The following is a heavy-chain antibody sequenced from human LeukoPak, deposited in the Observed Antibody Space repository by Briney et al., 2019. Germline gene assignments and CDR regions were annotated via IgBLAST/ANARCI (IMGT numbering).Heavy chain of an antibody. CDR1: GFTFSSYA. D-gene: IGHD3-16*01. V-gene: IGHV3-23*01. Sequence: GGSLRLSCAASGFTFSSYAMSWVRQAPGKGLEWVSAISGSGGSTYYADSVKGRFTISRDNSKNTLYLQMNSLRAEDTAVYYCAKDKDYDYVWGSYPYFNYFDYWGQGTLVTVSS. CDR2: ISGSGGST. J-gene: IGHJ4*02. CDR3: AKDKDYDYVWGSYPYFNYFDY.